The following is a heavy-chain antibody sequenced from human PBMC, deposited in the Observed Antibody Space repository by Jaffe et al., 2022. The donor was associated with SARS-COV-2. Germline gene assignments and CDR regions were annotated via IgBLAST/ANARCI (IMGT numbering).Heavy chain of an antibody. V-gene: IGHV3-30*18. Sequence: QVQLVESGGGVVQPGRSLRLSCAASGFTFSSYGMHWVRQAPGKGLEWVAVISYDGSNKYYADSVKGRFTISRDNSKNTLYLQMNSLRAEDTAVYYCAKEGAYCGGDCYPEGHFDYWGQGTLVTVSS. CDR1: GFTFSSYG. J-gene: IGHJ4*02. CDR3: AKEGAYCGGDCYPEGHFDY. D-gene: IGHD2-21*02. CDR2: ISYDGSNK.